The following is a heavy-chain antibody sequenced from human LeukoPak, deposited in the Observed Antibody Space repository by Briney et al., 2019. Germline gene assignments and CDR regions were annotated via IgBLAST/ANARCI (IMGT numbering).Heavy chain of an antibody. CDR3: ARLTSSWTYWYFDL. V-gene: IGHV1-8*02. D-gene: IGHD6-13*01. J-gene: IGHJ2*01. CDR1: GGTFSSYA. Sequence: ASVKVSCKASGGTFSSYAISWVRQATGQGREGMGWMNPNSGNTGYAQKFQGRVTMTRNTSISTAYMELSSLRSEDTAVYYCARLTSSWTYWYFDLWGRGTLVTVSS. CDR2: MNPNSGNT.